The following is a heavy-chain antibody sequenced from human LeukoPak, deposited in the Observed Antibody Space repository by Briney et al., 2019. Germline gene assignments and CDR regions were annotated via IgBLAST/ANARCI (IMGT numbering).Heavy chain of an antibody. CDR1: GFSFSNYW. CDR3: TRGDRGPDY. CDR2: INNDGSDT. J-gene: IGHJ4*01. Sequence: GGSLRLSCAASGFSFSNYWMHWVRQAPGKGLVWVSRINNDGSDTMYAESVKGRFTISRDNANNTLSLQMNSLRVEDTGVYYCTRGDRGPDYWGQGTLVTVSS. V-gene: IGHV3-74*03. D-gene: IGHD3-16*01.